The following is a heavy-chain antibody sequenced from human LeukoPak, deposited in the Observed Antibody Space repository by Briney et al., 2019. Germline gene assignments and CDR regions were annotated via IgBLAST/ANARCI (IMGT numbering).Heavy chain of an antibody. D-gene: IGHD3-22*01. CDR3: ARAISDSTGYYAYYFDS. J-gene: IGHJ4*02. CDR2: MNPNSGNS. CDR1: GYTFTRND. V-gene: IGHV1-8*03. Sequence: ASVEVSCKTSGYTFTRNDINWVRQATGQGLEWMGWMNPNSGNSGYAQKFQGRVTITRDNSISTAYMELNSLTSEDTAVYYCARAISDSTGYYAYYFDSWGQGTLVTVSS.